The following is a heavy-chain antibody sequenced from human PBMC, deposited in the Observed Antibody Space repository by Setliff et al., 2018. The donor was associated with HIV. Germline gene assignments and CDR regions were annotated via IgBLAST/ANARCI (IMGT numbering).Heavy chain of an antibody. V-gene: IGHV1-18*04. J-gene: IGHJ6*03. D-gene: IGHD2-15*01. CDR3: ARVGGSRADHYYYMDV. CDR1: GYTFTSYG. CDR2: ISVYNGNT. Sequence: ASVKVSCKASGYTFTSYGITWVRQAPGQGLEWMGWISVYNGNTKYAQKFQGRVTMTTDTSTNTAYMELRSLRSDDTAVYYCARVGGSRADHYYYMDVWGKGTTVTVSS.